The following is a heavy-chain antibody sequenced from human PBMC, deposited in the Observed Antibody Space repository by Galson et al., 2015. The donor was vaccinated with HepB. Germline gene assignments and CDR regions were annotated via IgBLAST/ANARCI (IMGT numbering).Heavy chain of an antibody. D-gene: IGHD2-15*01. J-gene: IGHJ4*02. CDR3: ARGGISGSVDY. Sequence: SVKVSCKASGSTFTSYDINWVRQATGQGLEWMGWMNPNTGDTGYAQKFQGRVTMSKTTSISTAYMQLSSLRSEDTAVYYCARGGISGSVDYWGQGTLVTVSS. CDR1: GSTFTSYD. V-gene: IGHV1-8*02. CDR2: MNPNTGDT.